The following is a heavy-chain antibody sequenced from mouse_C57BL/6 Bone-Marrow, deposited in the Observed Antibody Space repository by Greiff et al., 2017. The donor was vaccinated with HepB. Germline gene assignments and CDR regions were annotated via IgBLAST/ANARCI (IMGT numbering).Heavy chain of an antibody. CDR3: ARGIYYYGSSRWYFDV. V-gene: IGHV1-80*01. J-gene: IGHJ1*03. CDR1: GYAFSSYW. CDR2: IYPGDGDT. D-gene: IGHD1-1*01. Sequence: QVQLQQSGAELVKPGASVKISCKASGYAFSSYWMNWVKQRPGKGLEWIGQIYPGDGDTNYNGKFKGKATLTADKSSSTAYMQLSSLTSEDSAVYFCARGIYYYGSSRWYFDVWGTGTTVTVSS.